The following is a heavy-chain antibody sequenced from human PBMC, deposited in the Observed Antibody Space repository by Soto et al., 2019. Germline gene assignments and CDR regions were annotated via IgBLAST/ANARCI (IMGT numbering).Heavy chain of an antibody. CDR1: AGSISSNY. D-gene: IGHD2-2*01. CDR3: ARGGCSSCYFDP. CDR2: ISNSGNT. J-gene: IGHJ4*02. Sequence: SETLSLTCTVSAGSISSNYWTCSLQPPGKGLEWIGYISNSGNTKYNSSLKSRVTISADTSKNQFSLKLTSVTAADTAVYYCARGGCSSCYFDPSGQGTLVTVS. V-gene: IGHV4-59*01.